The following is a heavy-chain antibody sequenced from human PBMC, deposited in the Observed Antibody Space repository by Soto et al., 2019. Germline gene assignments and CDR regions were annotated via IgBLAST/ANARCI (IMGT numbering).Heavy chain of an antibody. CDR2: IYYSGST. V-gene: IGHV4-59*01. CDR3: AGKRVGATMIDY. CDR1: GGSISSYY. Sequence: SETLSLTCTVSGGSISSYYWSWIRQPPGKGLEWIGYIYYSGSTNYNPSLKSRVTISVDTSKNQFSLKLSSVTAADTAVYYCAGKRVGATMIDYWGQGTLVTVSS. D-gene: IGHD1-26*01. J-gene: IGHJ4*02.